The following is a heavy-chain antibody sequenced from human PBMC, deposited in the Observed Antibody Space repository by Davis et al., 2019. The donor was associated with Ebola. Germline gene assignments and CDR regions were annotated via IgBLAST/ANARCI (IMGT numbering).Heavy chain of an antibody. CDR2: ISYDGSNK. J-gene: IGHJ2*01. V-gene: IGHV3-30*03. Sequence: PGGSLRLSCAAPGFTFSSYGMHWVRQAPGKGLEWVAVISYDGSNKYYADSVKGRFTISRDNSKNTLYLQMNSLRAEDTAVYYCARDWDVIGNPLGYFDLWGHGTLVTVSS. CDR3: ARDWDVIGNPLGYFDL. CDR1: GFTFSSYG. D-gene: IGHD4-23*01.